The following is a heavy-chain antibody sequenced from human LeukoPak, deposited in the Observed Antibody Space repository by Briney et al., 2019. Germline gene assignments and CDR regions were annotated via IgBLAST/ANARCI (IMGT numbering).Heavy chain of an antibody. CDR1: GYTLTGYY. CDR3: ARGSMMDTAMVDY. D-gene: IGHD5-18*01. J-gene: IGHJ4*02. V-gene: IGHV1-2*02. CDR2: INPNSGGT. Sequence: ASVKVSCKASGYTLTGYYMHWVRQAPGQGLEWMGWINPNSGGTNYAQKFQGRVTMTRDTSISTAYMELSRLRSDDTAVYYCARGSMMDTAMVDYWGQGTLVTVSS.